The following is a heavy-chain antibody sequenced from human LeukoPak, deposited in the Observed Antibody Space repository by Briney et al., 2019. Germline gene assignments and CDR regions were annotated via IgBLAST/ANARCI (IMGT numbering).Heavy chain of an antibody. Sequence: ASVKLSCKASGYTFTGYSMHWVRPAPGQGLEWMGWINTNSGGTNYAQKCQGRVPMTRDTSISTAYMELSRLISDDTAVYYCASGILYCSSTSCYDYWGQGTLVTVSS. CDR2: INTNSGGT. D-gene: IGHD2-2*01. V-gene: IGHV1-2*02. J-gene: IGHJ4*02. CDR1: GYTFTGYS. CDR3: ASGILYCSSTSCYDY.